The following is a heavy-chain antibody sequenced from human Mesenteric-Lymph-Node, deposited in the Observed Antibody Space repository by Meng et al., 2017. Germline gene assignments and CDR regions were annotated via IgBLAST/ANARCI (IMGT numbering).Heavy chain of an antibody. Sequence: GESLKISCTGSGYSFTSYWIGWVRQMPGKGLEWMGIIYPGDSDTRYSPSFQGQVTISADKSISTAYLQWSSLKASDTAMYYCASSIAAAGTLGYFDYWGQGTLVTVSS. CDR1: GYSFTSYW. J-gene: IGHJ4*02. D-gene: IGHD6-13*01. CDR3: ASSIAAAGTLGYFDY. CDR2: IYPGDSDT. V-gene: IGHV5-51*01.